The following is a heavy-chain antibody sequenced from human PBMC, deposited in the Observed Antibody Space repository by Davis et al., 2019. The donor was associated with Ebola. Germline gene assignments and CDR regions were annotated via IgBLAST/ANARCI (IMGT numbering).Heavy chain of an antibody. Sequence: GGSLRLSCVASGFTFSDHGMHCVRPAPGKGPEWVAIISYDGRYKYYADSVKGRFTVSRDNSKNTLYLQMNSLRLEDTAFYYCARDSHQGDYTFDYWGRGSVVTVSS. D-gene: IGHD4-17*01. CDR3: ARDSHQGDYTFDY. CDR1: GFTFSDHG. CDR2: ISYDGRYK. V-gene: IGHV3-30*03. J-gene: IGHJ4*01.